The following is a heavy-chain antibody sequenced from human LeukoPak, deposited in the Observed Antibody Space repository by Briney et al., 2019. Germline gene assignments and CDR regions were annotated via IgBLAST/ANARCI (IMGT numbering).Heavy chain of an antibody. D-gene: IGHD1-26*01. J-gene: IGHJ4*02. Sequence: GGSLRLSCAASGFTFSSYWMHWVRHAPGKGLVWVSRINVDGSTTNYADSVKGRFTISRDNAKNTLYLQMNSLRAEDTAVYYCARDLGGRSGYWGQGTLVTVSS. CDR2: INVDGSTT. V-gene: IGHV3-74*01. CDR1: GFTFSSYW. CDR3: ARDLGGRSGY.